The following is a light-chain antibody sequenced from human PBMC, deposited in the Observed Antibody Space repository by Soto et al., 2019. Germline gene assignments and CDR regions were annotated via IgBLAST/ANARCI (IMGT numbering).Light chain of an antibody. J-gene: IGLJ2*01. V-gene: IGLV2-14*01. CDR1: SSDVGAYNS. CDR3: SSYTGTLSVI. CDR2: EVS. Sequence: QSVLTQPASVSGSPGQSITISCTGTSSDVGAYNSVSWYQQHPGKAPKVMIYEVSNRPSGVSNRFSGSKSGNTASLTISGLQADDEADYYCSSYTGTLSVIFGGGTKVTVL.